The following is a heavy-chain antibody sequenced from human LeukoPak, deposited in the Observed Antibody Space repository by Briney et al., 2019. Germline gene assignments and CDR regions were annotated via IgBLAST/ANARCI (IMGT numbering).Heavy chain of an antibody. D-gene: IGHD3-10*01. CDR3: ARDRAGSWTRITVAAGY. V-gene: IGHV1-2*06. J-gene: IGHJ4*02. Sequence: ASVKVSCKASGYTFTGYYMHWVRQAPGQGLEWMGRINPNSGGTNYAQKFQGRVTMTRDTSISTAYMVLSRLRSDDTAVYYCARDRAGSWTRITVAAGYWGQGTLVTVSS. CDR2: INPNSGGT. CDR1: GYTFTGYY.